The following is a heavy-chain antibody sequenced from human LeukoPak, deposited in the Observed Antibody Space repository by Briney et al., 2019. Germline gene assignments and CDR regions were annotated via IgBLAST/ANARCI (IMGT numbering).Heavy chain of an antibody. CDR3: ARDVGGSLDY. Sequence: PGGSLRLSCAASGFIFSNYWMAWVRQAPWKGLQWVANIKQDGSDKNYVDSVKGRFTISRDNAKNSLYLQMNSLRTEDTAVYYCARDVGGSLDYWGQGTLVAVSS. V-gene: IGHV3-7*01. D-gene: IGHD2-15*01. CDR2: IKQDGSDK. J-gene: IGHJ4*02. CDR1: GFIFSNYW.